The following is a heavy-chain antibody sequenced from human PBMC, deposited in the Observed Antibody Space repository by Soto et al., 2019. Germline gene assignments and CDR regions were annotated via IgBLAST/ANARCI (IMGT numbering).Heavy chain of an antibody. CDR3: ARDRVAVAVGDA. CDR1: GASVSSGDYY. J-gene: IGHJ5*02. V-gene: IGHV4-30-4*01. CDR2: ISHSGIT. D-gene: IGHD2-15*01. Sequence: QVQLQESGPGLVKASQTLSLTCNVSGASVSSGDYYWSWIRQPPGKGLEWIGYISHSGITYSNPSLRNRLAMSLDTSKNQSSLQLSSVTAADTAVYFCARDRVAVAVGDAWGPGTLVTVSS.